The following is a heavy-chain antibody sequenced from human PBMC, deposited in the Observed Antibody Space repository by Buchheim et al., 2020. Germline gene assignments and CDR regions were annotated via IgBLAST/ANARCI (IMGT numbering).Heavy chain of an antibody. CDR3: ARDRDAYDGYFYYSLDV. Sequence: QVQVVESGGGVVQPGRSLRLSCAASGFTFSTYGMYWVRQAPGQGLEWVAAIWYDGTNKYYADSVQGRFTISRDNSKNRLSLQMNSLRAEDTAVYYCARDRDAYDGYFYYSLDVWGQGTT. CDR1: GFTFSTYG. D-gene: IGHD5-24*01. J-gene: IGHJ6*02. V-gene: IGHV3-33*01. CDR2: IWYDGTNK.